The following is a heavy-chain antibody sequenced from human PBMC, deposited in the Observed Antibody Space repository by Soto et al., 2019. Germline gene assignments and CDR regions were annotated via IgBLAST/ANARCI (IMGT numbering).Heavy chain of an antibody. Sequence: SVKVSCKASGGTFSSYAISWVRQAPGQGLEWMGGIIPIFGTANYAQKFQGRVTITADESTSTAYMELSSLRSEDTAVYYCASILYYGSGPYGMDVWRQGTTVTVSS. CDR2: IIPIFGTA. V-gene: IGHV1-69*13. J-gene: IGHJ6*02. CDR3: ASILYYGSGPYGMDV. CDR1: GGTFSSYA. D-gene: IGHD3-10*01.